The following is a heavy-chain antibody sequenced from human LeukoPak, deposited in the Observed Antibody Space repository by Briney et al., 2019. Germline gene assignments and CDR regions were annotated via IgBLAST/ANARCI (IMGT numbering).Heavy chain of an antibody. CDR1: GGSISSSSYY. V-gene: IGHV4-39*07. J-gene: IGHJ5*02. Sequence: SETLSLTCTVSGGSISSSSYYWGWIRQPPGKGLEWIGSIYYSGSTYYNPSLKSRVTMSVDTSKNQCSLKLSSVTAADTAVYYCARGGTDIVVVVAVWFDPWGQGTLVTVSS. CDR2: IYYSGST. D-gene: IGHD2-15*01. CDR3: ARGGTDIVVVVAVWFDP.